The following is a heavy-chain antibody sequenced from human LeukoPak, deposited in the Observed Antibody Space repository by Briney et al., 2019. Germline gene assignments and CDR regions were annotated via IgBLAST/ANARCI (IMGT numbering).Heavy chain of an antibody. CDR2: IYTSGST. D-gene: IGHD5-18*01. J-gene: IGHJ5*02. CDR1: GGSISSYY. V-gene: IGHV4-4*07. Sequence: SETLSLTCTASGGSISSYYWSWIRQPAGKGLEWIGRIYTSGSTNYNPSLKSRVTISVDKSKNQFSLKLSSVTAADTAVYYCARERRTAMSYNWFDPWGQGTLVTVSS. CDR3: ARERRTAMSYNWFDP.